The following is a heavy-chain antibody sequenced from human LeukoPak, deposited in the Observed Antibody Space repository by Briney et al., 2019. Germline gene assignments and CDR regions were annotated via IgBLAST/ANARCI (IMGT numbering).Heavy chain of an antibody. CDR3: ARRPGGSWSLSGRLDY. CDR2: INHSGST. Sequence: SETLSLTCAVYGGSFSGYYWSWIRQPPGKGLEWIGEINHSGSTNYNPSLKSRVTISVDTSKNQFSLKLSSVTAADTAVYYCARRPGGSWSLSGRLDYWGQGTLVTVSS. D-gene: IGHD2-15*01. CDR1: GGSFSGYY. V-gene: IGHV4-34*01. J-gene: IGHJ4*02.